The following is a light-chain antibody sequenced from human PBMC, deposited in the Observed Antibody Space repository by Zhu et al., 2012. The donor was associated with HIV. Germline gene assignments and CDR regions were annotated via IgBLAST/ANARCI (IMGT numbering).Light chain of an antibody. CDR2: EAS. CDR3: QQYYTPSYN. CDR1: QNVYKF. J-gene: IGKJ2*01. Sequence: DIQMTQSPSTLSASVGDRVTITCRASQNVYKFLAWYQQKPERAPKLLIYEASRLETGVPSRFSGSGLGQNSLSPSVACSLMILQLITCQQYYTPSYNFGQG. V-gene: IGKV1-5*03.